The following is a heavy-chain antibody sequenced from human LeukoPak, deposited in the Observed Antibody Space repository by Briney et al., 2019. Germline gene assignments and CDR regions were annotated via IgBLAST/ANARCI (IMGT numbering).Heavy chain of an antibody. Sequence: ASVKVSCKASGYTFTGYYMHWVRQAPGQGLEWMGWFDPNSGGTNYAEKFLGSVTMTGDTSINTAFMEIRRLRSDDTAIYYCARGRGTTMVRGVIANYFDLWGRGSLATVSS. CDR3: ARGRGTTMVRGVIANYFDL. V-gene: IGHV1-2*02. CDR2: FDPNSGGT. J-gene: IGHJ2*01. D-gene: IGHD3-10*01. CDR1: GYTFTGYY.